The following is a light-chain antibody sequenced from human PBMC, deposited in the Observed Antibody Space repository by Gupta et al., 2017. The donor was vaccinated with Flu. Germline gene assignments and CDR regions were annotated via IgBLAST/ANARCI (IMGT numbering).Light chain of an antibody. V-gene: IGLV1-44*01. CDR1: RCTIGSDN. Sequence: RITVSCTGSRCTIGSDNVNWWQQQQGGEAKLLMCNDDERPSGGVARFFGCTSASSASLAISGVQYEEEDDDYCGSWDESRSDYVFGAGTKVTVL. CDR3: GSWDESRSDYV. CDR2: NDD. J-gene: IGLJ1*01.